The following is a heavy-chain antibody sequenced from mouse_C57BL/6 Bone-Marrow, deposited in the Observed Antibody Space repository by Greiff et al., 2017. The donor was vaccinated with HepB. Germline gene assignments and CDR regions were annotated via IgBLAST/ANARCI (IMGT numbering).Heavy chain of an antibody. CDR3: ARLLWYFDV. Sequence: VQLQQPGAELVKPGASVKLSCKASGYTFTSYWMHWVKQRPGQGLEWIGMIHPNSGSTNYNEKFKSNATLTVDKSSSTAYMQLSSLTSEDSAVYYWARLLWYFDVWGTGTTVTVSS. V-gene: IGHV1-64*01. CDR2: IHPNSGST. J-gene: IGHJ1*03. CDR1: GYTFTSYW.